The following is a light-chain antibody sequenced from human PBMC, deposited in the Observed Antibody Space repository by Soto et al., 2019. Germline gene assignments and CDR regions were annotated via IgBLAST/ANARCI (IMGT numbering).Light chain of an antibody. J-gene: IGKJ1*01. V-gene: IGKV3-20*01. CDR1: QSVSSTS. CDR3: QLYDTVPLT. CDR2: NAA. Sequence: ENVLTQSPGTLSLSPGERATLSCRASQSVSSTSLAWYQQKPGQAPRLLIFNAASRAAGVPDRFSGSGSGTDFSLTISRLEPEDFAVYYCQLYDTVPLTFGQGTTV.